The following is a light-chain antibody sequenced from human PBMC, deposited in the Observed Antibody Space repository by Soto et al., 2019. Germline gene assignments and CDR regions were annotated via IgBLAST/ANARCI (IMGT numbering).Light chain of an antibody. CDR2: DAF. CDR3: QQRSNWPIT. V-gene: IGKV3-11*01. CDR1: QSVSRY. Sequence: EIVLTQSPVTLSLSPGERATISCRASQSVSRYLAWYQQKPDQAPRLLIYDAFNRATGIPARFSGSGSGTDFTLTISSLEPEDFVVYYCQQRSNWPITFGQGTRLEI. J-gene: IGKJ5*01.